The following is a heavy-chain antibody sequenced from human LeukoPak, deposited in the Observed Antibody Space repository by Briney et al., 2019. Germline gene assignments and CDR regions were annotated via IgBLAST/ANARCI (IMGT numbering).Heavy chain of an antibody. CDR1: GGSMRSYY. CDR2: VYYSGST. Sequence: SETLSLTCTVSGGSMRSYYWSWIRQPPGKGPEWIGYVYYSGSTNYNPSLKSRVTISVDTSKNHFSLKLSSVTAADTAVYYCARNQLLSLDAFDIWGQGTMVTVSS. J-gene: IGHJ3*02. D-gene: IGHD2-21*02. V-gene: IGHV4-59*08. CDR3: ARNQLLSLDAFDI.